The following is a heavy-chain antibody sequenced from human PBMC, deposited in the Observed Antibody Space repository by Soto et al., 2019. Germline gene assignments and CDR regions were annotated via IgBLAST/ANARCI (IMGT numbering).Heavy chain of an antibody. Sequence: EVQLVGSGGGLVQPGGSLRLSCEASGFTLSTFWMSWVRQDPGKGLEWVASIKEDGSEKIYVDSVKGRFSISRDSAKNSLHLQMNNLRAEDAAIYYCASYRTLGCWGQGTPVTVSS. D-gene: IGHD1-26*01. V-gene: IGHV3-7*03. CDR1: GFTLSTFW. J-gene: IGHJ4*02. CDR3: ASYRTLGC. CDR2: IKEDGSEK.